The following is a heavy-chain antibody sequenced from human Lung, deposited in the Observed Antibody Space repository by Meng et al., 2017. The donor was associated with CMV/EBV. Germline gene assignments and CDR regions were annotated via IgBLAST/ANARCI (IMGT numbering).Heavy chain of an antibody. Sequence: GESXKISCAASGFTFSSYWMSWVRQAPGKGLEWVANIKQDGSEKYYVDSVKGRFTISRDNAKNSLYLQMNSLRAEDTAVYYCARWRSGYYHYYYGMDVCGQGTTVTVSS. V-gene: IGHV3-7*01. D-gene: IGHD3-22*01. CDR3: ARWRSGYYHYYYGMDV. J-gene: IGHJ6*02. CDR2: IKQDGSEK. CDR1: GFTFSSYW.